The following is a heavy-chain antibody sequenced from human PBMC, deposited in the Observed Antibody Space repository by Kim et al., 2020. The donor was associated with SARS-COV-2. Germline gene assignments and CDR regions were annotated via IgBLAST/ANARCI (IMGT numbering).Heavy chain of an antibody. D-gene: IGHD3-22*01. Sequence: SETLSLTCTVSGVSISGFYWSWIRQFPGKGLEWIGNVYYTGSTDYNPSLKSRVTISVDSSRKQVSLRLSSVTAADTAAYYCARDGDGDDRCYSW. CDR1: GVSISGFY. J-gene: IGHJ5*01. CDR3: ARDGDGDDRCYS. V-gene: IGHV4-59*01. CDR2: VYYTGST.